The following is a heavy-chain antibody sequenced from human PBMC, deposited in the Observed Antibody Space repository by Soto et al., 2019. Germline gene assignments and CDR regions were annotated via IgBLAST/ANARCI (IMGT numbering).Heavy chain of an antibody. D-gene: IGHD2-8*01. Sequence: XECLRLSCAASGFSFSNYGVLGVRQAPGKGLEWVARIWFDVTRENYAEAVKGRFSISRDNSKYTLFLQLDSLRAEDPAVYYCGTDLCIGAPEYCGQGTQVTVSS. CDR2: IWFDVTRE. V-gene: IGHV3-33*01. J-gene: IGHJ4*02. CDR3: GTDLCIGAPEY. CDR1: GFSFSNYG.